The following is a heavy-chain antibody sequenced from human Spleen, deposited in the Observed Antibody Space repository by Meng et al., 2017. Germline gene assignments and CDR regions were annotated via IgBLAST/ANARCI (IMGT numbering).Heavy chain of an antibody. CDR2: IDPNNDHT. J-gene: IGHJ4*02. CDR3: ARDEDISAAGKLFGDY. Sequence: VKLVQPGPKLNTHGASVKLSCKTSGYTFAAYWIHWLRQAPGQGLEWMGRIDPNNDHTQYAQNFQGRVTMTSDTSISTVYMELNGLRSDDTAVYYCARDEDISAAGKLFGDYWGQGTLVTVSS. D-gene: IGHD6-13*01. CDR1: GYTFAAYW. V-gene: IGHV1-2*06.